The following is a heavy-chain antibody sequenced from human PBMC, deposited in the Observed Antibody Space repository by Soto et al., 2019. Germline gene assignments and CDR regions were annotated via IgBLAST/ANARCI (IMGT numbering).Heavy chain of an antibody. J-gene: IGHJ4*02. D-gene: IGHD1-26*01. CDR3: ARNSGSYFRSQYYFDS. CDR2: IDPSDSYT. CDR1: GYIFTSNW. Sequence: PGESLKISCKGSGYIFTSNWISWVRQMPGKGLEWMGRIDPSDSYTNYSPSYQGHVTISADKSISTAYLQWSSLKASDTAMYYCARNSGSYFRSQYYFDSWGQGTLVTVSS. V-gene: IGHV5-10-1*01.